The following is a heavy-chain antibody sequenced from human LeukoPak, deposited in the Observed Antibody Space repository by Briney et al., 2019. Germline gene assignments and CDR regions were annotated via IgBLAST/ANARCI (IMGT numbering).Heavy chain of an antibody. V-gene: IGHV1-46*01. J-gene: IGHJ4*02. Sequence: ASVTVSCKASGYTFTGYYMHWVRQAPGQGLEWMGIINPSGGSTSYAQKFQGRVTMTRDTSTSTVYMELSSLRSEDTAVYCCARADDYGDFDYWGQGTLVAVSS. CDR1: GYTFTGYY. CDR3: ARADDYGDFDY. CDR2: INPSGGST. D-gene: IGHD4-17*01.